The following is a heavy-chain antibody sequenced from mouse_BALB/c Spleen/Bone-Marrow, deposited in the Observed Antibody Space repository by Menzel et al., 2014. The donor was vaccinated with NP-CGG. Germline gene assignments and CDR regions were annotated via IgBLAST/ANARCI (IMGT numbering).Heavy chain of an antibody. CDR1: GFSLTTYD. Sequence: VQLQESGPGLVAPLQSLSITCTASGFSLTTYDISWVRQPPGKGLEWLGVIWPGGDTNYNSGFMSRLKNSKNNSKRQVYLKINRLQTDDRAIYYCVKEGKKEDWFGYWDQGALVADSA. CDR3: VKEGKKEDWFGY. V-gene: IGHV2-9-2*01. CDR2: IWPGGDT. J-gene: IGHJ3*01.